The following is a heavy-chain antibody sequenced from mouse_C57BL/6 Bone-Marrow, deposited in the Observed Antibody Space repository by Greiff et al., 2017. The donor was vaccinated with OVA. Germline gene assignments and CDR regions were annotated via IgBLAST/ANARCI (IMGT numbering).Heavy chain of an antibody. Sequence: VQLQQSGAELVKPGASVKLSCTASGFNIKDYYMHWVKQRTEQGLEWIGRIDPEDGETKYAPKFQGKATLTADTSSNTAYLQLSSLTSEDTAVYYCSRDPGSLFGNYPPWLAYWGQGPLVTVSA. CDR2: IDPEDGET. CDR1: GFNIKDYY. V-gene: IGHV14-2*01. D-gene: IGHD2-1*01. CDR3: SRDPGSLFGNYPPWLAY. J-gene: IGHJ3*01.